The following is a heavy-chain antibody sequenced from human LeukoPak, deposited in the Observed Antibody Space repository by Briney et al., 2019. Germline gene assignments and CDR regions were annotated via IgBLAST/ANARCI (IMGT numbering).Heavy chain of an antibody. Sequence: GGSLRLSCAASGFTFSSYAMSWVRQAPGKGLEWVSGISGSGDSTYYADSVKGRFTTSRDNSKNTLYLQMSSLRAEETAVYYCAKIIVVLPSTISNPYYFDYWGQGTLVTVSS. D-gene: IGHD2-2*02. CDR1: GFTFSSYA. V-gene: IGHV3-23*01. CDR2: ISGSGDST. CDR3: AKIIVVLPSTISNPYYFDY. J-gene: IGHJ4*02.